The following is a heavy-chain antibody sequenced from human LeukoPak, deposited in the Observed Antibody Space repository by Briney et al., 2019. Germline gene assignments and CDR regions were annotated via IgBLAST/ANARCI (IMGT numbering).Heavy chain of an antibody. CDR3: ARQKCTSTSCLTKNAFDI. Sequence: SETLSLTCTVSGGSISSYYWSWIRQPPGKGLEWIGYIYTSGSTNYDPSLKSRVTISVDTSKNQFSLDLSSVTAADTAVYYCARQKCTSTSCLTKNAFDIWGQGTMVTVSS. D-gene: IGHD2-2*01. CDR2: IYTSGST. V-gene: IGHV4-4*09. J-gene: IGHJ3*02. CDR1: GGSISSYY.